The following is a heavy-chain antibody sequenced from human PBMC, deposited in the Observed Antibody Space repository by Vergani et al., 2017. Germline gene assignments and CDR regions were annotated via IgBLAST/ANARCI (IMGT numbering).Heavy chain of an antibody. CDR2: IYYSGSP. J-gene: IGHJ3*02. D-gene: IGHD2-21*02. CDR3: ARNPYCGGDCKSDAFDI. Sequence: QVQLQESGPGLVKPSETLSLTCTVSGGSISSYYWSWIRQPPGKGLEWIGYIYYSGSPNYNPSLKSRVTISVDTSKNRFSLKLSSVTAADTAVYYCARNPYCGGDCKSDAFDIWGQGTMVTVYS. V-gene: IGHV4-59*01. CDR1: GGSISSYY.